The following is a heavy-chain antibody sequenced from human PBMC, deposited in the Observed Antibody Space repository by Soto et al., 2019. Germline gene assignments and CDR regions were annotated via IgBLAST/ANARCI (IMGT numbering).Heavy chain of an antibody. Sequence: PSETLSLTCTVSGGSISSSSYYWGWIRQPPGKGLEWIGSIYYSGSTYYNPSLKSRVTISVDTSKNQFSLKLSSVTAADTAVYYCARHKPQRLRMRYYYYGMDAWGQGTTVTVS. J-gene: IGHJ6*02. V-gene: IGHV4-39*01. CDR3: ARHKPQRLRMRYYYYGMDA. CDR2: IYYSGST. CDR1: GGSISSSSYY. D-gene: IGHD6-25*01.